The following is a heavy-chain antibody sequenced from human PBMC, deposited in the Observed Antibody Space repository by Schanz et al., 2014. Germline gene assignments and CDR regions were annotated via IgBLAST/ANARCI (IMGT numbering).Heavy chain of an antibody. D-gene: IGHD3-16*01. Sequence: EVQLVESGGGLVQPGGSLRLSCAASGFTFSGYWMTWVRQSPGKGLEWVATISQDGTEKYYADSVKGRFTISRDSARNSLYLQMSSLRAEDTAVYYCARGTPFLCDYWGQGTLVTVSS. V-gene: IGHV3-7*01. J-gene: IGHJ4*02. CDR3: ARGTPFLCDY. CDR1: GFTFSGYW. CDR2: ISQDGTEK.